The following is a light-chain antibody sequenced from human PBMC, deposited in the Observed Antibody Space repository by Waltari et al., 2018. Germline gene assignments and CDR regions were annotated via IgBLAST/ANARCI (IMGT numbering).Light chain of an antibody. CDR3: QSYDSSLSLI. J-gene: IGLJ2*01. CDR1: SSDIGGGYD. CDR2: GNS. Sequence: QSVLTQPPSVSGAQGQRVTISCTGSSSDIGGGYDVYWYQQLPGTAPKLLIYGNSHRPSGVPDRFSASKSGPSASLDIAGLQAEDEADYYCQSYDSSLSLIFGGGTRLTVL. V-gene: IGLV1-40*01.